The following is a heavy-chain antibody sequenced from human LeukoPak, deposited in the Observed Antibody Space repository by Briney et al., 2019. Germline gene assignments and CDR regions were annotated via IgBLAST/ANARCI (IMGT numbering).Heavy chain of an antibody. CDR2: IIPIFDTA. CDR1: GGTFSSYA. J-gene: IGHJ6*03. CDR3: AGLREGDYYYYMDV. Sequence: ASVKVSCKASGGTFSSYAISWVRQAPGQGLEWMGGIIPIFDTANYAQKFQGRVTITTDESTSTAYMELSSLRSEDTAVYYCAGLREGDYYYYMDVWGKGTTVTVSS. V-gene: IGHV1-69*05.